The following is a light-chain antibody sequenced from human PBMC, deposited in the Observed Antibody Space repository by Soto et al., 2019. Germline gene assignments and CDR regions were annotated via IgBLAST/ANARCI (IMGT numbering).Light chain of an antibody. CDR1: QSLLHINGYNY. CDR2: LAS. J-gene: IGKJ5*01. V-gene: IGKV2-28*01. Sequence: IVATQCPLSLPVTPGEPSSRSWGDRQSLLHINGYNYLDWYLQKPAQSPQLLXYLASNRASGVPDRFSGSGSGTDFTSTISSLQPEAIATYYCQQYDNLPPITFGQGTRLEIK. CDR3: QQYDNLPPIT.